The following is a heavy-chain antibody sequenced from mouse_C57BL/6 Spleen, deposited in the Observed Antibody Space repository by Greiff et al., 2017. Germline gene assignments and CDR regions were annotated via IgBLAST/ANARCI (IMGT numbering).Heavy chain of an antibody. CDR3: ARPYYGSSYGFAY. CDR1: GFTFSDYG. CDR2: ISSGSSTI. J-gene: IGHJ3*01. V-gene: IGHV5-17*01. Sequence: EVNVVESGGGLVKPGGSLKLSCAASGFTFSDYGMHWVRQAPEKGLEWVAYISSGSSTIYYADTVKGRFTISRDNAKNTLFLQMTSLRSEDTAMYYCARPYYGSSYGFAYWGQGTLVTVSA. D-gene: IGHD1-1*01.